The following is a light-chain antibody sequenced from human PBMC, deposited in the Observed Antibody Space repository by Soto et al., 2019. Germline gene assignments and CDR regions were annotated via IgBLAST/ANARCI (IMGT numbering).Light chain of an antibody. Sequence: EIVMTQSPVTLSVSPGERATLSCRASQSVSSNLAWYQQKPGQAPRLLTYGASTRATGIPTRFSGSGSGTEFTLTISSLQSEDFAVYSCQQYNNWPSTFGQGTKV. CDR1: QSVSSN. V-gene: IGKV3-15*01. CDR2: GAS. J-gene: IGKJ1*01. CDR3: QQYNNWPST.